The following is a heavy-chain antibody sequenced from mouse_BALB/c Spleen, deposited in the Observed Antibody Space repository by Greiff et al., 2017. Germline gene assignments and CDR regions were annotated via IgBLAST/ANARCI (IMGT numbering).Heavy chain of an antibody. D-gene: IGHD2-1*01. CDR1: GFTFSSYG. J-gene: IGHJ4*01. V-gene: IGHV5-6*01. Sequence: VQLQQSGGDLVKPGGSLKLSCAASGFTFSSYGMSWVRQTPDKRLEWVATISSGGSYTYYPDSVKGRFTISRDNAKNTLYLQMSSLKSEDTAMYYCARHEDGNYVDYYAMDYWGQGTSVTVSS. CDR2: ISSGGSYT. CDR3: ARHEDGNYVDYYAMDY.